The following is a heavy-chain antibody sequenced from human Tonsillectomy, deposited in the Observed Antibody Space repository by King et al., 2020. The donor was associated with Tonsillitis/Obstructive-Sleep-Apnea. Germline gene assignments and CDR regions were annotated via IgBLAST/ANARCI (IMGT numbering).Heavy chain of an antibody. CDR2: IYPGDSDT. CDR1: GYSFTSYW. Sequence: VQLVESGAEVKKPGESLKISCKGYGYSFTSYWIGWVRQMPGKGLEWMGIIYPGDSDTRYSPSFQGQVTISADKSISPAYLQWSSLKASDTAMYYCAGLAWGFEMITFGGVIATIDYWGQGTLVTVSS. D-gene: IGHD3-16*02. J-gene: IGHJ4*02. CDR3: AGLAWGFEMITFGGVIATIDY. V-gene: IGHV5-51*01.